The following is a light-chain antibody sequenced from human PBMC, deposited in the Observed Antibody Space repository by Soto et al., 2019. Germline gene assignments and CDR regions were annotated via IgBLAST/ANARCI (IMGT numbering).Light chain of an antibody. J-gene: IGKJ2*01. CDR1: QSVSNS. V-gene: IGKV3-11*01. CDR3: QQESDWPRTYT. Sequence: EMVLTQSPATLSLSQGARVTLSCRASQSVSNSLVWYPQKAGQAPRLLLYGISYRATGVPARFSGSGSGTVFALSISSLEPQDFASYYSQQESDWPRTYTFGQETNLEIK. CDR2: GIS.